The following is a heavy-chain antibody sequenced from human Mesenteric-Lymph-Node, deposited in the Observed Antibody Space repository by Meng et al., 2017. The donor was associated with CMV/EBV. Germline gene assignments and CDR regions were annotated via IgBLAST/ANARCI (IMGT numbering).Heavy chain of an antibody. CDR2: VYYTGST. CDR1: GSISSSRSS. CDR3: ARHLPATMVTVAFDS. J-gene: IGHJ4*02. Sequence: GSISSSRSSWGWVRRSPGKGLELIGSVYYTGSTFYNPSLKSRVTISADSSKNQFSLKVSSVTAADTAVYYCARHLPATMVTVAFDSWGQGALVTVSS. D-gene: IGHD4/OR15-4a*01. V-gene: IGHV4-39*01.